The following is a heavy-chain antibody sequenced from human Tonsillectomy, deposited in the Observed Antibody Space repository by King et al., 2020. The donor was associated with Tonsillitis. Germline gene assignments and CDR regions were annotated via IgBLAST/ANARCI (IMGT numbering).Heavy chain of an antibody. CDR1: GGSISSGDYY. V-gene: IGHV4-30-4*01. CDR2: IYYSGST. D-gene: IGHD7-27*01. CDR3: ARAALFSLWGRHLHDY. J-gene: IGHJ4*02. Sequence: VQLQESGPGLVKPSQTLSLTCTVSGGSISSGDYYWNWIRQPPGKGLEWIGYIYYSGSTYYNPSLKSRVTISIDTSKNQFSLKLSTVTAADTAVYYCARAALFSLWGRHLHDYWGQGTLVTVSS.